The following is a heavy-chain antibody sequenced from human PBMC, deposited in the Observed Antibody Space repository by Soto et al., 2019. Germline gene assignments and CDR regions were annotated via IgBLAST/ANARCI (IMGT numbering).Heavy chain of an antibody. CDR1: GFSVNNNY. CDR2: IYTRGST. J-gene: IGHJ4*02. V-gene: IGHV3-53*01. D-gene: IGHD2-21*01. CDR3: AKLWGYYFES. Sequence: GGSLRLSCAASGFSVNNNYMTWVRQTPGRRPEWVAVIYTRGSTHYADFATGRFTFSRDNSKNTLHLQMNSLRPEDTAVYYCAKLWGYYFESWGPGTLVTVSS.